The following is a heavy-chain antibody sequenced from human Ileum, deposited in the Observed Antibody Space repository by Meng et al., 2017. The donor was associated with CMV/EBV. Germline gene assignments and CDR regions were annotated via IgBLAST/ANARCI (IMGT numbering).Heavy chain of an antibody. CDR2: AVSEDSDT. Sequence: CTVSGFTLSANSVHRVGRAPPKGLGWMEGAVSEDSDTIYAQKFPSSITMTTDTSTNTNWIEMSRLRYADAAVYYCATPYRYFDWLLDYWGQGTLVTVSS. CDR3: ATPYRYFDWLLDY. D-gene: IGHD3-9*01. V-gene: IGHV1-24*01. J-gene: IGHJ4*02. CDR1: GFTLSANS.